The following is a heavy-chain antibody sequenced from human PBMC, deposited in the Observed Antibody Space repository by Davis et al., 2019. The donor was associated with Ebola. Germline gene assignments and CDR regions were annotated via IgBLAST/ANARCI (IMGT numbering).Heavy chain of an antibody. V-gene: IGHV1-46*01. CDR1: GYTFTSYY. Sequence: ASVKVSCKASGYTFTSYYMHWVRQAPGQGLEWMGIINPSGGSTSYAQKFQGRVTMTRDTSTSTVYMELSSLRSEDTAVYYCARELSVGLHAYSLDYYGMDVWGQGTTVTVSS. J-gene: IGHJ6*02. CDR3: ARELSVGLHAYSLDYYGMDV. D-gene: IGHD5-24*01. CDR2: INPSGGST.